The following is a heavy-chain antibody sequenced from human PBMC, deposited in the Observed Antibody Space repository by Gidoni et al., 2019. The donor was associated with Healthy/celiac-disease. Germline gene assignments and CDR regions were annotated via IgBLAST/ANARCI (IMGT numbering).Heavy chain of an antibody. V-gene: IGHV7-4-1*02. J-gene: IGHJ4*02. CDR3: ARAPPHYYGSGSYPKIIDY. CDR1: GYTFTSSA. D-gene: IGHD3-10*01. CDR2: INTNTGNP. Sequence: QVQLVQSGSELKKPGASVTVSCKASGYTFTSSALNWVRQAPGQGLEWMGWINTNTGNPTYAQGFTGRFVFSLDTSVSTAYLQISSLKAEDTAVYYCARAPPHYYGSGSYPKIIDYWGQGTLVTVSS.